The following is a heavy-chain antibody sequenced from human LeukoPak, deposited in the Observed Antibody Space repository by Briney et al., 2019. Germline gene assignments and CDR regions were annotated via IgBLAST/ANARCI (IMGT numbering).Heavy chain of an antibody. CDR2: IYSGTI. J-gene: IGHJ4*02. V-gene: IGHV3-53*01. D-gene: IGHD4/OR15-4a*01. CDR3: ARRAGAYSHPYDY. CDR1: GLIFSKYW. Sequence: GGSLRLSCAASGLIFSKYWMTWVRQAPGKGLEWVSFIYSGTIHYSDSVKGRFTISRDNSKNTLYLQMNSLRAEDTAVYYCARRAGAYSHPYDYWGQGTLVTVSS.